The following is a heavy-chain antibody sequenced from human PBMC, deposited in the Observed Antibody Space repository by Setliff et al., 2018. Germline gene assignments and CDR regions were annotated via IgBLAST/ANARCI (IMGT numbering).Heavy chain of an antibody. V-gene: IGHV4-38-2*01. CDR2: IYHKGRT. D-gene: IGHD3-3*01. Sequence: PSETLSLTCGVSGISISSGHYWGWIRQPPGKGLEWIATIYHKGRTYYNPSLDSRVTISLVTSKNHFSLRLSSVTAADTAVYYCASPRRDDLDSPFDAFDIWGQGTKVTVSS. J-gene: IGHJ3*02. CDR1: GISISSGHY. CDR3: ASPRRDDLDSPFDAFDI.